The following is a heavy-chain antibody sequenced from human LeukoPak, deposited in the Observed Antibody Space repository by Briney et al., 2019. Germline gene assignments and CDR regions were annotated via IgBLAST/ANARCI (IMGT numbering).Heavy chain of an antibody. CDR2: IKQDGSEK. CDR1: GFTFSSYW. D-gene: IGHD1-26*01. CDR3: VRDMKWGEYYYYYLDV. J-gene: IGHJ6*03. V-gene: IGHV3-7*01. Sequence: GGSLRLSCAASGFTFSSYWMSWVRQAPGKGLEWVANIKQDGSEKYYVDSVKGRFTISRDNSKNTLSLQMNSLRPEDTALYHCVRDMKWGEYYYYYLDVWGKGTTVTVSS.